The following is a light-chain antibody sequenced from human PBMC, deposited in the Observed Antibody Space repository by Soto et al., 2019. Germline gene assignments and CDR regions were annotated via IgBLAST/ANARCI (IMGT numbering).Light chain of an antibody. CDR3: QQHSHWPPWT. CDR1: ENVRTF. J-gene: IGKJ1*01. CDR2: GAS. Sequence: VLTQCPATLSLCPGERATLSFRSSENVRTFVDWYQQKPGQAPRLLIYGASNRATDIPARFSGSGSGTDFTLTISNLEPEDFAVYYCQQHSHWPPWTFGQGTKVDIK. V-gene: IGKV3-11*01.